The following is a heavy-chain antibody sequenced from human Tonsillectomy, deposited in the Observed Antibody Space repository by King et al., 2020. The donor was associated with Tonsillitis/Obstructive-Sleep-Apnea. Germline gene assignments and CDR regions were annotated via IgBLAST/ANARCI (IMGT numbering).Heavy chain of an antibody. Sequence: VQLQQWGAGLLKPSETLSLTCAVYGGSFSDYYWSWIRQPPGKGLEWIGEINLSGSTNYNPSLKSRVTISVDTSKNQFSLKLSSVTAADTAVYYCARSGGYCSTTSCPDVWGKGTTVTVSS. V-gene: IGHV4-34*01. J-gene: IGHJ6*04. CDR1: GGSFSDYY. D-gene: IGHD2-2*01. CDR2: INLSGST. CDR3: ARSGGYCSTTSCPDV.